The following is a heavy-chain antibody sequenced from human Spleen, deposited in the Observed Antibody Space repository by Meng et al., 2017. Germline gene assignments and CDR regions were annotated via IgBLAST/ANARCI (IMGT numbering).Heavy chain of an antibody. CDR1: EFTSSNYE. CDR3: ARGVVTDY. CDR2: ISRSGSTI. Sequence: GESLKISCASSEFTSSNYEMNWVRQARGKGLEWVSYISRSGSTIYYADSVKGRFTIYRDNVKNSLYLQMNSLRDEDTAVYYCARGVVTDYWGQGTLVTVSS. J-gene: IGHJ4*02. D-gene: IGHD3-3*01. V-gene: IGHV3-48*03.